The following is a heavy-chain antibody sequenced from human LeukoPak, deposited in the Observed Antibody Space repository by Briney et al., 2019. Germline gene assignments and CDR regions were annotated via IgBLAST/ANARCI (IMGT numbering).Heavy chain of an antibody. Sequence: SETLSLTCTVSGGSIRSFYWNWIRQPAGKGLEWIGRIYTSGSTNYNPSLKSRVTISVDTSKNQFSLKLSSVTAADTAVYYCARRVRDYGSGSHWFDPWGQGTLVTVSS. CDR3: ARRVRDYGSGSHWFDP. CDR1: GGSIRSFY. D-gene: IGHD3-10*01. J-gene: IGHJ5*02. V-gene: IGHV4-4*07. CDR2: IYTSGST.